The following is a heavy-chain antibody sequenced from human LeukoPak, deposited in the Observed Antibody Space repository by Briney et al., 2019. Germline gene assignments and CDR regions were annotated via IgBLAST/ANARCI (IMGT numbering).Heavy chain of an antibody. Sequence: ASVKVSCKASGYTFSSYGISWVRQAPGQGLEWMGWINIYNGHTNYAQKFQGRVTMTTDTSTSTAYMELRSLRSDDTAMFFCARVYSDYISYLDFWGRGTLVTVSS. V-gene: IGHV1-18*01. J-gene: IGHJ4*02. CDR3: ARVYSDYISYLDF. CDR2: INIYNGHT. CDR1: GYTFSSYG. D-gene: IGHD4-11*01.